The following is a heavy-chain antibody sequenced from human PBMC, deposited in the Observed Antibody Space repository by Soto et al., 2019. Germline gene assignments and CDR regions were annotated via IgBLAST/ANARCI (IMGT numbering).Heavy chain of an antibody. Sequence: PGESLKISCKGSGYSFTSYWISWVRQMPGKGLEWMGRIDPSDSYTNYSPSFQGHVTISADKSISTAYPQWSSLKASDTAMYYCARQDIVVVPAAPYGMDVWGQGTTVTVSS. CDR2: IDPSDSYT. D-gene: IGHD2-2*01. CDR1: GYSFTSYW. V-gene: IGHV5-10-1*01. CDR3: ARQDIVVVPAAPYGMDV. J-gene: IGHJ6*02.